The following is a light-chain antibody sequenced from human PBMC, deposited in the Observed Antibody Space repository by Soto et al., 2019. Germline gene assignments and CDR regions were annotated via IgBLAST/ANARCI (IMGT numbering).Light chain of an antibody. V-gene: IGKV1-5*01. Sequence: DIQMTQSPSALSASVGDRVTITCRASQSISSWLAWYLQKPGEAPRLLIYDGSHLERGVPSRFSGSGSGTEFTRTSSDLQPDDLATYYCQQYNKFWTFGPGTKVEI. CDR1: QSISSW. J-gene: IGKJ1*01. CDR3: QQYNKFWT. CDR2: DGS.